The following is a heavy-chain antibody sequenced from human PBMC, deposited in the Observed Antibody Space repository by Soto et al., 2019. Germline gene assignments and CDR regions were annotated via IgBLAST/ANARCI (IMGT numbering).Heavy chain of an antibody. D-gene: IGHD4-17*01. V-gene: IGHV3-23*01. Sequence: GGSLRLSCVASGFTFGSYAMTWVRQAPGKGLEWVSAISGSGGTTYYADSVKGRFTISRDNSKNTLYLQMNSLRGEDTAVYYCAKKYPGVTNPFDYWGKGTLVTVSS. J-gene: IGHJ4*02. CDR2: ISGSGGTT. CDR1: GFTFGSYA. CDR3: AKKYPGVTNPFDY.